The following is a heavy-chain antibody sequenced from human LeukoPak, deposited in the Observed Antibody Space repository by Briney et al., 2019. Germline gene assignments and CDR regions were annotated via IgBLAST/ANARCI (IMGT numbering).Heavy chain of an antibody. J-gene: IGHJ6*02. V-gene: IGHV3-23*01. CDR2: ISGSGGST. Sequence: GGYLRLSGAASGFTFSSFAMSWVRQAPGKGLEWVSGISGSGGSTYYADSVKGRFTISRDNSKNTLYLQMNSLRAEDTAVYYCAKGGGDYLIFYGMDVWGQGTAVTVSS. CDR1: GFTFSSFA. CDR3: AKGGGDYLIFYGMDV. D-gene: IGHD4-17*01.